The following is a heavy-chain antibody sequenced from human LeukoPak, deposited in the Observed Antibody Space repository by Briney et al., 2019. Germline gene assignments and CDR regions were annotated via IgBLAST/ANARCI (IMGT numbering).Heavy chain of an antibody. J-gene: IGHJ6*02. V-gene: IGHV4-59*08. CDR3: ARHLLGYCSSTSCPAYGMDV. CDR1: GGSISRYY. D-gene: IGHD2-2*01. Sequence: SETLSLTCTVSGGSISRYYWSWIRQPPGKGLEWIGYIYYSGSTKYSPSLKSRVTISVDTSKNQFSLKLGSVTAADTAVYYCARHLLGYCSSTSCPAYGMDVWGQGTTVTVSS. CDR2: IYYSGST.